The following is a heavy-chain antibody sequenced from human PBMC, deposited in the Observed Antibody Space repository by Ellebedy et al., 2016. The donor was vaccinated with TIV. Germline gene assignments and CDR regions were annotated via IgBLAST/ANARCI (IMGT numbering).Heavy chain of an antibody. CDR3: ARDSDGELVGATPSVRYYYGMDV. Sequence: GESLKISCAASGFTFSSYSMNWVRQAPGKGLEWVSYISSSSSTIYYADSVKGRFTISRDNTKNTLYLQMNSLRAEDTAVYYCARDSDGELVGATPSVRYYYGMDVWGQGTTVTVSS. V-gene: IGHV3-48*04. J-gene: IGHJ6*02. CDR2: ISSSSSTI. D-gene: IGHD1-26*01. CDR1: GFTFSSYS.